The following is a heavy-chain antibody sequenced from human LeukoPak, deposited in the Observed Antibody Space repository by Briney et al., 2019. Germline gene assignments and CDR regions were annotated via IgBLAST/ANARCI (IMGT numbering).Heavy chain of an antibody. V-gene: IGHV3-74*01. D-gene: IGHD1-26*01. J-gene: IGHJ4*02. CDR1: EFTFNNYW. CDR3: ASHSTFVGGATESIDY. Sequence: GGSLRLPCAASEFTFNNYWMHWVRQAPGKGLVWVSRINSDGSHTDYADSVKGRFTISRDNAKNTLYLQMNSLRAEDTAVYYCASHSTFVGGATESIDYWGQGTLVTVSS. CDR2: INSDGSHT.